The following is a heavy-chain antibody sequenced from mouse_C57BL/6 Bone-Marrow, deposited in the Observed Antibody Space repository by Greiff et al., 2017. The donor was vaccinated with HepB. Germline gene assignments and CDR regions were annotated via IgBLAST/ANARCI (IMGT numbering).Heavy chain of an antibody. Sequence: QVQLQQPGAELVKPGASVKLSCKASGYTFTSYWMHWVKQRPGQGLEWIGMIHPNSGSTNYNEKFKSKATLTVDKSSSTAYMQLSSLTSEDSAVYYCARPQIYYYGSSYHFDYWGQGTTLTVSS. CDR1: GYTFTSYW. V-gene: IGHV1-64*01. J-gene: IGHJ2*01. CDR3: ARPQIYYYGSSYHFDY. D-gene: IGHD1-1*01. CDR2: IHPNSGST.